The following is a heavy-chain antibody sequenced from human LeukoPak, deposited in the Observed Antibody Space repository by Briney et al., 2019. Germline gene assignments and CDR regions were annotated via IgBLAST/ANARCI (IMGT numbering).Heavy chain of an antibody. J-gene: IGHJ4*02. CDR1: GFTFSSYS. CDR3: ARDYFGAADEDIVVVPAAIRVAAAGTGIDY. CDR2: ISSSSSYI. Sequence: PGGSLRLSCAASGFTFSSYSMNWVRQAPGKGLEWVSSISSSSSYIYYADSVKGRFTISRDNAKNSLYLQMNSLRAEDTAVYYCARDYFGAADEDIVVVPAAIRVAAAGTGIDYWGQGTLVTVSS. D-gene: IGHD2-2*02. V-gene: IGHV3-21*01.